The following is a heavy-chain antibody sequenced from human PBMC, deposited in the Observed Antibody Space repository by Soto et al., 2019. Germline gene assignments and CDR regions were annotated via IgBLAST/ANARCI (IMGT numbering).Heavy chain of an antibody. CDR3: AKSYSSNWYDYFDY. J-gene: IGHJ4*02. CDR1: GFTFSTYA. Sequence: PWGSLSLSCAASGFTFSTYAMSWFRQAPGKGLEWVSAISGSGGSTYYADSVKGRFTISRDTSKNTLYLQMNSLRAEDTALYYCAKSYSSNWYDYFDYWGQGTLVTVSS. CDR2: ISGSGGST. D-gene: IGHD6-13*01. V-gene: IGHV3-23*01.